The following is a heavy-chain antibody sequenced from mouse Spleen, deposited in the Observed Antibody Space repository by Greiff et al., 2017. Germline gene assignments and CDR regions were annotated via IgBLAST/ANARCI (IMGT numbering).Heavy chain of an antibody. Sequence: QVQLQQPGAELVKPGASVKLSCKASGYTFTSYWMHWVKQRPGQGLEWIGMIHPNSGSTNYNEKFKSKATLTVDKSSSTAYMQLGSLTSEDSAVYYCARLRRDYYAMDYWGQGTSVTVSS. CDR1: GYTFTSYW. D-gene: IGHD2-12*01. CDR2: IHPNSGST. J-gene: IGHJ4*01. CDR3: ARLRRDYYAMDY. V-gene: IGHV1-64*01.